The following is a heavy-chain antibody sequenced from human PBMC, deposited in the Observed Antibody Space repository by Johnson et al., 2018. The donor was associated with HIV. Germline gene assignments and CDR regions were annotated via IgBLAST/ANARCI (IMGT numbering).Heavy chain of an antibody. CDR1: EFTFSSYA. J-gene: IGHJ3*02. CDR3: ARFMGSTWSDASDI. D-gene: IGHD1-26*01. V-gene: IGHV3-66*01. Sequence: VQLVESGGGVVQPGRSLRLSCAASEFTFSSYAMSWVRQAPGKGLEWVSVIYSGGSTYYADSVKGRFTISRDNAKNSLYLQMNFLRPEDTAVYYCARFMGSTWSDASDIWGQGTMVIVSS. CDR2: IYSGGST.